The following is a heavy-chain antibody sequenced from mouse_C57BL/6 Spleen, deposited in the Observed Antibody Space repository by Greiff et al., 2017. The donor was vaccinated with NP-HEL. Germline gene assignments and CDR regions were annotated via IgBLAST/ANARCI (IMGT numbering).Heavy chain of an antibody. Sequence: VQVVESGGGLVKPGGSLKLSCAASGFTFSSYAMSWVRQTPEKRLEWVATISDGGSYTYYPDNVKGRFTISRDNAKNNLYLQMSHLKSEDTAMYYCARDEGLRRGNYFDYWGQGTTLTVSS. V-gene: IGHV5-4*01. CDR1: GFTFSSYA. CDR2: ISDGGSYT. J-gene: IGHJ2*01. CDR3: ARDEGLRRGNYFDY. D-gene: IGHD2-4*01.